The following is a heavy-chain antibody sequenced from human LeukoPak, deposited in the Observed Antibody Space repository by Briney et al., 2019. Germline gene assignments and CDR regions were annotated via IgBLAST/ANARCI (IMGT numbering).Heavy chain of an antibody. Sequence: SETLSLTCTVSGGSLSSSSYYWGWIRQPPGKGLEWIGSIYYSGSTYYNPSLKSRVTISVDTSKNQFSLKLSSVTAADTAVYYCARRGDVDTAMENWGQGTLVTVSS. CDR3: ARRGDVDTAMEN. J-gene: IGHJ4*02. V-gene: IGHV4-39*07. D-gene: IGHD5-18*01. CDR2: IYYSGST. CDR1: GGSLSSSSYY.